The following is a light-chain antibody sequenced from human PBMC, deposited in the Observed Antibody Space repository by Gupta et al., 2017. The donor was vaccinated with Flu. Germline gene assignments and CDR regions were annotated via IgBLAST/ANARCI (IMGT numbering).Light chain of an antibody. CDR1: QAIRND. CDR3: LQDYNYPRT. V-gene: IGKV1-6*02. CDR2: AAS. J-gene: IGKJ1*01. Sequence: AIQMTQSPSSLSASVGDRVTITCRASQAIRNDLGWYQQKPGKAPNLLIYAASSLKSGVPATFSGSGSGTDFTLTISSLQPEDFATYYCLQDYNYPRTFGQGTKVEIK.